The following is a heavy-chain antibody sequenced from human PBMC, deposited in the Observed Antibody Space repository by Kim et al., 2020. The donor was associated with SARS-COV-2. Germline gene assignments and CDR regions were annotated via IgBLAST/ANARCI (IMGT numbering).Heavy chain of an antibody. J-gene: IGHJ5*02. Sequence: ADSVNGRFPISRDNAKNSLYLQMNSLRAEYTAVYYCARVYGDYVFSWFDPWGQGTLVTVSS. D-gene: IGHD4-17*01. CDR3: ARVYGDYVFSWFDP. V-gene: IGHV3-21*01.